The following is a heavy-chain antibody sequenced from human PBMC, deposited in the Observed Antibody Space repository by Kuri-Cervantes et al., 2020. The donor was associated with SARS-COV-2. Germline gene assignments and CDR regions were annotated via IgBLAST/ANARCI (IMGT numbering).Heavy chain of an antibody. J-gene: IGHJ3*02. D-gene: IGHD2-2*02. CDR2: ISSSSSYI. Sequence: GESLKISCAASGFTFSSYSMNWVRQAPGKGLEWVSSISSSSSYIYYADSVKGRFTISRDNAKNSLYLHMNSLRAEDTAVYYCARDYCSSTSCDNDAFDIWGQGTMVTVSS. CDR1: GFTFSSYS. CDR3: ARDYCSSTSCDNDAFDI. V-gene: IGHV3-21*01.